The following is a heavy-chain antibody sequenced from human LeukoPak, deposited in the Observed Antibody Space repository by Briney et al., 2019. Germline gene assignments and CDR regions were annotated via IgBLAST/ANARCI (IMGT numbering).Heavy chain of an antibody. Sequence: GGSLRLSCAASGFTVSVNSMIWIRQAPGKGLECVSIIDNGGNTYYPDSVKGRFTISRDNSENTLSLQMNSLGAEDTALYYCARHSGSGLIHPWGQGTLVTVSS. D-gene: IGHD3-10*01. CDR1: GFTVSVNS. CDR3: ARHSGSGLIHP. V-gene: IGHV3-53*01. J-gene: IGHJ5*02. CDR2: IDNGGNT.